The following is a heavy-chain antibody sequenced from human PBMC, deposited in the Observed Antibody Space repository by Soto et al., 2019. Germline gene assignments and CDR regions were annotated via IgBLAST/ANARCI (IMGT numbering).Heavy chain of an antibody. CDR2: IDGSGGIT. J-gene: IGHJ5*02. V-gene: IGHV3-23*01. CDR1: GFTFGTTN. Sequence: QLLQSGGGLVQPGGYLTLSCAASGFTFGTTNMSWVRQAPGEGLERVSTIDGSGGITYYANSVKGRFTISRDNSRNPVYLQMNSLRGDDTALYYCVKNSGWFNTWGQGALVTVSS. CDR3: VKNSGWFNT. D-gene: IGHD3-10*01.